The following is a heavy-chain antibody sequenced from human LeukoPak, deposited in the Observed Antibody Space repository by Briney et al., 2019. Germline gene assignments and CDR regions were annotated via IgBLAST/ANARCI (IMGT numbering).Heavy chain of an antibody. CDR3: ARGNSITIFGVIIIGRFGWFDP. J-gene: IGHJ5*02. D-gene: IGHD3-3*01. Sequence: SETLFLTCAVYGGSFSGYYWSWIRQPPGKGLEWIGEINHSGSTNYNPSLKSRVTISVDTSKNQFSLKLSSVTAAGTAVYYCARGNSITIFGVIIIGRFGWFDPWGQGTLVTVSS. V-gene: IGHV4-34*01. CDR2: INHSGST. CDR1: GGSFSGYY.